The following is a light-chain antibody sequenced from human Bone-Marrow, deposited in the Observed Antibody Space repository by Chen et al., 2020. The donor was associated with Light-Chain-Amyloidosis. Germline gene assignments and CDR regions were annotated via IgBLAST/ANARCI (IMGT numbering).Light chain of an antibody. Sequence: DIVMTQSPDSLAVSLGERATINCKSSQSVLYSSNNKNYLAWYQQKPGQPPKLLIYWASTRESGVPDRFSGSGSGRAFTLTISSLQAEDVAVYYCQQYYSTPPMTFGQGTKVEIK. V-gene: IGKV4-1*01. J-gene: IGKJ1*01. CDR3: QQYYSTPPMT. CDR2: WAS. CDR1: QSVLYSSNNKNY.